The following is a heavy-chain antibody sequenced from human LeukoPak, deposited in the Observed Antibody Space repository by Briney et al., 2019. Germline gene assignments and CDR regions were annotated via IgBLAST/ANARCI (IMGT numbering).Heavy chain of an antibody. J-gene: IGHJ4*02. CDR3: ARDGEYYDSSGYKGGFDY. CDR2: IYYSGST. D-gene: IGHD3-22*01. V-gene: IGHV4-59*01. CDR1: GGSISSYY. Sequence: SGTLSLTCTVSGGSISSYYWSWIRQPPGKGLEWIGYIYYSGSTNYTPSLKSRVTISVDTSKNQFSLKLSSVTAADTAVYYCARDGEYYDSSGYKGGFDYRGQGTLVTVSS.